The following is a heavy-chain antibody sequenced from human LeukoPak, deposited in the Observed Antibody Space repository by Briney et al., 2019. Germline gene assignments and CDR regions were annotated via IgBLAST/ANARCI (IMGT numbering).Heavy chain of an antibody. Sequence: GGSLRLSCAASGFTFSSYWMSWVRQAPGKGLEWVANIKQDGSEKYYVDSVKGRFTISRDNAKNSLYLQMNSLRADDTAVYYCANHGVYSGSYSMDVWGQGTTVIVSS. D-gene: IGHD1-26*01. J-gene: IGHJ6*02. V-gene: IGHV3-7*03. CDR1: GFTFSSYW. CDR2: IKQDGSEK. CDR3: ANHGVYSGSYSMDV.